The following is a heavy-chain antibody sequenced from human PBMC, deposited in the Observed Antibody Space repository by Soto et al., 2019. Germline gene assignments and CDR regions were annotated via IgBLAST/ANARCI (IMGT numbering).Heavy chain of an antibody. CDR2: VQKDGSEK. J-gene: IGHJ2*01. CDR3: ARGGYCGTTSCYKNWYFDL. D-gene: IGHD2-2*02. Sequence: EVQVVESGGGLVQPGGSLRLSCAASGFTFSSYWMSWVRQAPGKGLEWVATVQKDGSEKYYVDSVKGRFTISRDNAKNSLYLQMNSLRAEDTAVYFCARGGYCGTTSCYKNWYFDLWGRGTLVTVSS. CDR1: GFTFSSYW. V-gene: IGHV3-7*03.